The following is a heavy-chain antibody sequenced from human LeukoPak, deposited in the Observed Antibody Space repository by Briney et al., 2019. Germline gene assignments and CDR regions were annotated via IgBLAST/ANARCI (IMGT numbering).Heavy chain of an antibody. J-gene: IGHJ4*02. D-gene: IGHD3-22*01. Sequence: GGSLRLSCAASGFTFSSYALSWVRQAPGKGLEWVSAISGSGGSTYYADSVKGRFTISRDNSKNTLYLQMNSLRAEDTAVYYCAKGGYYDSSGYGLIDYWGQGTLVTVSS. CDR2: ISGSGGST. CDR3: AKGGYYDSSGYGLIDY. V-gene: IGHV3-23*01. CDR1: GFTFSSYA.